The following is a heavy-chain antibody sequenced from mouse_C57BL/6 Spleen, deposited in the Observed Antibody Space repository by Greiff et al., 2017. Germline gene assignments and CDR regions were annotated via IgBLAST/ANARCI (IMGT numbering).Heavy chain of an antibody. V-gene: IGHV1-69*01. CDR3: GRGDSQAWFAY. CDR1: GYTFTSYW. J-gene: IGHJ3*01. Sequence: QVQLQQPGAELVMPGASVKLSCKASGYTFTSYWMHWVKQRPGQGLEWIGEIDPSDSYTNYNQKFKGKSTLTVDKSSSTAYMQLSSLTSEDSAVYYCGRGDSQAWFAYWGQGTLVTVSA. D-gene: IGHD3-3*01. CDR2: IDPSDSYT.